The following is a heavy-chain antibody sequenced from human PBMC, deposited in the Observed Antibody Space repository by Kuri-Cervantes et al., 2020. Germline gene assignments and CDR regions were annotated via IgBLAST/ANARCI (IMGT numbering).Heavy chain of an antibody. D-gene: IGHD6-13*01. Sequence: GSLRLSCTVSGGSISSSSYYWGWIRQPPGKGLEWIGSIYYSGSTYYNPSLKSRVTISVDTSKNQFSLKLSSVTAADTAVYYCARLPYSGSWTGGYYYYGMDAWGQGTTVTVSS. CDR1: GGSISSSSYY. J-gene: IGHJ6*02. CDR3: ARLPYSGSWTGGYYYYGMDA. V-gene: IGHV4-39*01. CDR2: IYYSGST.